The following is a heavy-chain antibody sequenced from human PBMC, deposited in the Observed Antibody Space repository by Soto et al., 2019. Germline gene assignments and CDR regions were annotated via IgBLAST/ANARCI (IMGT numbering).Heavy chain of an antibody. CDR3: ARDKRPRIIAAAGPYHYYGMDV. CDR2: IIPIFGTA. D-gene: IGHD6-13*01. Sequence: SVKVSCKASGGTFSSYAISWVRQAPGQGLEWMGGIIPIFGTANYAQKFQGRVTITADESTSTAYMELSSLRSEDTAVYYCARDKRPRIIAAAGPYHYYGMDVWGQGTTVTVYS. CDR1: GGTFSSYA. V-gene: IGHV1-69*13. J-gene: IGHJ6*02.